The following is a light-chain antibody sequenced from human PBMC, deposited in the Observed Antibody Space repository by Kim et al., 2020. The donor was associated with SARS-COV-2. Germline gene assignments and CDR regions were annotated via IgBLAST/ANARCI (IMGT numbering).Light chain of an antibody. CDR2: DAS. V-gene: IGKV1-5*01. CDR3: QQYSIFPWT. J-gene: IGKJ1*01. Sequence: AAVGDRVTITCRASQSISGWLAWYQQKPGKAPKLLIYDASNLQSGVPSRFSGSESGTEFTLTISSLQPDDCATYYCQQYSIFPWTFGQGTKVEIK. CDR1: QSISGW.